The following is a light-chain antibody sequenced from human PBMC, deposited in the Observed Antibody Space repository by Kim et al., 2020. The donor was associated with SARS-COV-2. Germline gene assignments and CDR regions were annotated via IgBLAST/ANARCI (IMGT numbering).Light chain of an antibody. V-gene: IGLV2-14*03. J-gene: IGLJ2*01. CDR2: DVT. CDR1: SSDIGAYNS. Sequence: GQSITISCTGTSSDIGAYNSASWYQQHPGKAPKRTMYDVTKRPSGVSDRFSGAKSGNTASLTNFGLQAEDEADYYCSSYTITNTVVFGGGTKLTV. CDR3: SSYTITNTVV.